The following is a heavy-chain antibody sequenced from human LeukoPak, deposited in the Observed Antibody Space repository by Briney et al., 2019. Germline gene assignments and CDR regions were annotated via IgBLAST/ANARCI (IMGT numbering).Heavy chain of an antibody. V-gene: IGHV4-4*07. CDR1: GGSISSDY. D-gene: IGHD3-9*01. CDR3: ARVSTGYDILTPFYTHDY. J-gene: IGHJ4*02. CDR2: IYTSGST. Sequence: SETLSLTCTVSGGSISSDYWSWIRQPAGKGLEWIGRIYTSGSTNYNPSLKSRVTMSVDTSKNQFSLKLSSVTAADTAVYYCARVSTGYDILTPFYTHDYWGQGTLVTVPS.